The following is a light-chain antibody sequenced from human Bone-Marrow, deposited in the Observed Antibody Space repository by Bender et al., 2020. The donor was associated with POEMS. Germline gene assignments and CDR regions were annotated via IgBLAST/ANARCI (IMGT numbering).Light chain of an antibody. J-gene: IGLJ1*01. V-gene: IGLV1-36*01. Sequence: QSVVTQPPSLSEAPRQRVTISCSGSSSNIGNHGVNWYQQHPGKAPKLLIFEVNARPSGVPDRFFGSKSGNTASLTVFGLQAEDEADYYCCSYAGIDTGNVFGTGTRLTVL. CDR1: SSNIGNHG. CDR2: EVN. CDR3: CSYAGIDTGNV.